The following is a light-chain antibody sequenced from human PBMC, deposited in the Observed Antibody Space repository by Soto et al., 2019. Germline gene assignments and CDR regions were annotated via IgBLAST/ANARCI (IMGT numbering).Light chain of an antibody. Sequence: IQLTQSPSSLSASVGDRVTITCRASQDISSALAWYQHKSGDAPKSLIYDASTLESGVPSRFSGSGSGTECTLTISSLQAEDFATYYCQQFNGYPLTFGGGTKVEIK. J-gene: IGKJ4*01. CDR2: DAS. CDR3: QQFNGYPLT. V-gene: IGKV1-13*02. CDR1: QDISSA.